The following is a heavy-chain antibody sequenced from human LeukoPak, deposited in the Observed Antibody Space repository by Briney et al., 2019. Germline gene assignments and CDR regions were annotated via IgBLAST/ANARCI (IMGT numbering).Heavy chain of an antibody. CDR1: GYTFTSYD. Sequence: ATVKVSCKASGYTFTSYDINWVRQATGQGLEWMGWMNPNSGNTGYAQKFQGRVTMTRNTSISTAYMELSRLRSEDTAVYYCARGSGSWYWIDYWGQGTLVTVSS. V-gene: IGHV1-8*01. CDR3: ARGSGSWYWIDY. CDR2: MNPNSGNT. D-gene: IGHD6-13*01. J-gene: IGHJ4*02.